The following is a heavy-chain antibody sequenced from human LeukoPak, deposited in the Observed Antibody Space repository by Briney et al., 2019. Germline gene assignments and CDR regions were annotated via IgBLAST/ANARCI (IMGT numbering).Heavy chain of an antibody. CDR3: ARALPGAATAHNWFDP. V-gene: IGHV1-18*01. CDR1: GYTFTIYG. CDR2: ISGFNGAT. D-gene: IGHD1-1*01. J-gene: IGHJ5*02. Sequence: AAVRVSCKASGYTFTIYGISWVRQAPGQWLEWMGWISGFNGATNYAQKFQGRVTMTLDTSTNTTYMDLRTVTPDDTAIYYCARALPGAATAHNWFDPWGQGTLVTVSS.